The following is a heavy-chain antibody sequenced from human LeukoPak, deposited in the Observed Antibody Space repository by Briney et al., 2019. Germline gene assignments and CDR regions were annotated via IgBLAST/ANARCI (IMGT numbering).Heavy chain of an antibody. CDR2: IIPIFGIA. CDR3: ARDSLEYGDQNPNNYYDGMDV. Sequence: SVKVSCKASGGTFSSYAISWVRQAPGQGLEWMGRIIPIFGIANYAQKFQGRVTITADKSTSTAYMELSSLRSEDTAVYYCARDSLEYGDQNPNNYYDGMDVWGQGTTVTVSS. V-gene: IGHV1-69*04. D-gene: IGHD4-17*01. J-gene: IGHJ6*02. CDR1: GGTFSSYA.